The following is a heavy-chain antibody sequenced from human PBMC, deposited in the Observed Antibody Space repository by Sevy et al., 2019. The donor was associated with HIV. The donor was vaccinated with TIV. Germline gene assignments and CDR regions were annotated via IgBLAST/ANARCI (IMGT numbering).Heavy chain of an antibody. Sequence: ASVKVSCKASGYTFTNYGITWVRQAPGQGLEWMGWISRYNANYAQNLQGRVTMTTDTSTSTVYMELRGLRSDDTAVYYCARAPSGSQGPGQYFQHWGQGTLVTVSS. D-gene: IGHD1-26*01. CDR3: ARAPSGSQGPGQYFQH. V-gene: IGHV1-18*01. J-gene: IGHJ1*01. CDR1: GYTFTNYG. CDR2: ISRYNA.